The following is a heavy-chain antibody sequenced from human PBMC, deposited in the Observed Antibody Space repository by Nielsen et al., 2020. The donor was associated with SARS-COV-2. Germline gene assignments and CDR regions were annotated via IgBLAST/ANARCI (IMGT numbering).Heavy chain of an antibody. CDR3: AQITGTTYDYYGMDV. D-gene: IGHD1-20*01. Sequence: ASVKVSCKASGYTFTSYDINWVRQATGQGLEWMGWMNPNSGNTGYAQKFQGRVTMTRNTSISTAYMELSSLRSEDTAVYYCAQITGTTYDYYGMDVWGQGTTVTVSS. CDR1: GYTFTSYD. J-gene: IGHJ6*02. CDR2: MNPNSGNT. V-gene: IGHV1-8*01.